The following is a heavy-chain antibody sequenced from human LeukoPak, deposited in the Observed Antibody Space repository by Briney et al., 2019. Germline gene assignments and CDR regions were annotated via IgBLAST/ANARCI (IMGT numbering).Heavy chain of an antibody. Sequence: GGSLRLSCATSGFTFDNYAMMWVRLAPGKGLEWVGRIKKRSDGGTTDYAAPVKDRFIISRDDSQDTLYLQMNTLKTEDTAVYYCTRDWYHAFDFWGQGTVVTVSS. V-gene: IGHV3-15*01. J-gene: IGHJ3*01. CDR2: IKKRSDGGTT. CDR3: TRDWYHAFDF. D-gene: IGHD3-9*01. CDR1: GFTFDNYA.